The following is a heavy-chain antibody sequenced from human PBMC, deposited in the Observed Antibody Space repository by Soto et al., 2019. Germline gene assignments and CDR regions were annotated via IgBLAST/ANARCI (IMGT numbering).Heavy chain of an antibody. CDR1: GFTLRSYW. D-gene: IGHD3-22*01. CDR2: ISGDGNIT. CDR3: VREVVINGRSFDY. J-gene: IGHJ4*02. Sequence: EVQLAESGGGLVQPGGCLRLSCAASGFTLRSYWMHWVRQVSGKGLVWVSRISGDGNITTYADSVKGRFTISRDNYNRTLYLQMSGLRAEDSALYYCVREVVINGRSFDYWGQGTLVIVSS. V-gene: IGHV3-74*01.